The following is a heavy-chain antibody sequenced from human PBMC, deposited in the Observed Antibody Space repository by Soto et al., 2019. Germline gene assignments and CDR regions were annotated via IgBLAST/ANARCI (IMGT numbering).Heavy chain of an antibody. Sequence: GGSLRLSCAASGFTFSSYWMHWVHQAPGKGLVWVSRINSDGSTTNYADSVKGRFTISRDNAKNTLYLQMNSLRADDTAVYYCARDHCTTATCYTVWFDPWGLGTLVTVSS. J-gene: IGHJ5*02. CDR1: GFTFSSYW. CDR2: INSDGSTT. D-gene: IGHD2-2*02. CDR3: ARDHCTTATCYTVWFDP. V-gene: IGHV3-74*01.